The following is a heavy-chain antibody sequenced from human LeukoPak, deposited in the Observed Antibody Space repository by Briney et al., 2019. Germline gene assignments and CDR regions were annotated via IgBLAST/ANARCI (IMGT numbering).Heavy chain of an antibody. CDR2: ISGSGGSA. J-gene: IGHJ4*02. CDR1: GFTFSSYA. D-gene: IGHD6-6*01. CDR3: AKSNLKYYFDS. Sequence: PGGSLRLSCAASGFTFSSYAMNWVRQAPGKGLEWVSLISGSGGSAYYADSVKGRFTVSRDNSKNTLYLQMNSLRAEDTAVYYCAKSNLKYYFDSRGQGTLVTVSS. V-gene: IGHV3-23*01.